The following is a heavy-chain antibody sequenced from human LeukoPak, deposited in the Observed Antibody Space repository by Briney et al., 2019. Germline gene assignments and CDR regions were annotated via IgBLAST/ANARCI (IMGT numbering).Heavy chain of an antibody. CDR3: ATGAAARPFDP. CDR1: GGTFSSYT. J-gene: IGHJ5*02. CDR2: IIPILGIA. V-gene: IGHV1-69*02. Sequence: SVKVSCKASGGTFSSYTISWVRQAPGQGLEWMGRIIPILGIANYAQKFQGRVTITADKSTSTAYMELSSLGSEDTAVYYCATGAAARPFDPWGQGTLVTVSS. D-gene: IGHD6-6*01.